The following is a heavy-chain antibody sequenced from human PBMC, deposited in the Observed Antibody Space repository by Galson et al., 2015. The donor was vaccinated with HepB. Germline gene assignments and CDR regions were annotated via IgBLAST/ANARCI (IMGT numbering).Heavy chain of an antibody. V-gene: IGHV3-49*03. D-gene: IGHD3-10*01. Sequence: LRLSCAAFGFTFGDYAMSWFRQAPGKGLEWVGSVRSKAYGATIEYAPSVEGRFTISRDDSKSIAYLQMNSLRTEDTAVYYCTRGQGAMVQGVIKVWGQGTRVTVAS. CDR3: TRGQGAMVQGVIKV. CDR2: VRSKAYGATI. J-gene: IGHJ4*02. CDR1: GFTFGDYA.